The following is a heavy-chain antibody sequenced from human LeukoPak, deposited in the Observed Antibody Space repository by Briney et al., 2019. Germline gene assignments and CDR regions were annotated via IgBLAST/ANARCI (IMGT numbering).Heavy chain of an antibody. CDR2: ISAYDGNT. CDR1: GYTFTSYG. CDR3: AREGDYGDYGDY. D-gene: IGHD4-17*01. V-gene: IGHV1-18*01. J-gene: IGHJ4*02. Sequence: ASVKVSCKASGYTFTSYGINWVRQAPGQGLEWMGWISAYDGNTNYAQKLQGRVTMTTDTSTTTAYMELRSLRSDDTAVYYCAREGDYGDYGDYWGQGTLVTVSS.